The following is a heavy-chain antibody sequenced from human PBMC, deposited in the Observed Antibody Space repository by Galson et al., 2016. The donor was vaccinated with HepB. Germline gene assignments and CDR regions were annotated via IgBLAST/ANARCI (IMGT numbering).Heavy chain of an antibody. CDR2: ISGDSFHI. Sequence: SLRLSCAASGFTFSSHVVTWVRQAPGKGLEWVSSISGDSFHIFHSDLVRGRFTISRDNAKKSLFLQMDSLRGDDTAIYYCSRGPREHGMDVWGQGTTGTVSS. CDR1: GFTFSSHV. CDR3: SRGPREHGMDV. D-gene: IGHD1-26*01. V-gene: IGHV3-21*01. J-gene: IGHJ6*02.